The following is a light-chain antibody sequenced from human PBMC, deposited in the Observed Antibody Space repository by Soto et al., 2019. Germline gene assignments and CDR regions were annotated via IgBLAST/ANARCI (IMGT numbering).Light chain of an antibody. CDR1: QNINNY. CDR3: QQYENLPLT. CDR2: DAS. Sequence: DIQMTQSPSSLSASVGDRVTITCQASQNINNYLNWYLQKPRKAPKLLIYDASNLERGVPSRFSGSGAGTEYSLTISSLQPEDNGTYYCQQYENLPLTFGGGTKVDIK. J-gene: IGKJ4*01. V-gene: IGKV1-33*01.